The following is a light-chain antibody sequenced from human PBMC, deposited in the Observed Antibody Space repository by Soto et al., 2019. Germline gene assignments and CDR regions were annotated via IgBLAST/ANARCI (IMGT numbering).Light chain of an antibody. Sequence: QSALTQPASVSGSPGQSITISCTGTSSDVGSYNLVSWYQQHPGKAPKLMIYEGSKRPSGVSNRFSRSKSGNTASLTISGLQAEDEADYYCCSYAGSSTPVVFGGGTKVTVL. J-gene: IGLJ2*01. V-gene: IGLV2-23*01. CDR1: SSDVGSYNL. CDR3: CSYAGSSTPVV. CDR2: EGS.